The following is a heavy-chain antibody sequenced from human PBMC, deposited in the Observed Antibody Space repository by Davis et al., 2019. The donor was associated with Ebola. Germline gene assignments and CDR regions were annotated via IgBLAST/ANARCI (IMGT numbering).Heavy chain of an antibody. CDR3: AREAVAVGGRMDV. V-gene: IGHV3-7*01. CDR2: IRQDGSEK. D-gene: IGHD2-15*01. Sequence: GESLKISCAVSGFTFSSYWMTWVRLAPGKGLEWVANIRQDGSEKQYVGSVEGRFTISRDNAKNSLYLQMNSLRVEDTGVYYCAREAVAVGGRMDVWGQGTTVTVSS. CDR1: GFTFSSYW. J-gene: IGHJ6*02.